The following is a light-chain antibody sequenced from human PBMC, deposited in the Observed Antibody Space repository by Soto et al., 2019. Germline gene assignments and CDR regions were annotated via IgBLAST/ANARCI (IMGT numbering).Light chain of an antibody. V-gene: IGLV1-47*01. CDR1: SSNIGSNY. CDR2: RNN. CDR3: AAWDDSLSGPNVV. J-gene: IGLJ2*01. Sequence: QPVLTQPPSASGTPGQRVTISCSGSSSNIGSNYVYWYQQLLGTAPKLLIYRNNQRPSGVPDRFSGSKSGTSASLAISGLRSEDEADYYCAAWDDSLSGPNVVFGGGTKLTVL.